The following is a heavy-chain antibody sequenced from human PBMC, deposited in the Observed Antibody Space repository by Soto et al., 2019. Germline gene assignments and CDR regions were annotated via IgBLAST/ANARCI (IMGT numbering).Heavy chain of an antibody. Sequence: SETLSLTCTISGGSISSYYWSWIRQTPGKGLEWIGYVYFSGSTNYNPSLKSRVLISIDTSRNQFSLKLNSVTAADTAVYYCKRDLDIGHRGYGQSKVWGKGRTVT. CDR2: VYFSGST. V-gene: IGHV4-59*01. D-gene: IGHD5-12*01. CDR1: GGSISSYY. CDR3: KRDLDIGHRGYGQSKV. J-gene: IGHJ6*03.